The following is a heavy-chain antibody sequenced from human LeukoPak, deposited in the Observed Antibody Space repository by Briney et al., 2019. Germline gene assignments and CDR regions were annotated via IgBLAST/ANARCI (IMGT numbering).Heavy chain of an antibody. CDR2: ARSQTYGGAP. J-gene: IGHJ4*02. CDR1: GFTFREHCG. D-gene: IGHD4-17*01. CDR3: SRGDTVTGAKYYFDT. V-gene: IGHV3-49*03. Sequence: GGSLRLSCSASGFTFREHCGISWSRQAPGKGLEWVALARSQTYGGAPEYAASVRGRFTVSRDDSRNIAYLHMNDLKADDTAIYYCSRGDTVTGAKYYFDTWGQGTLVSVSS.